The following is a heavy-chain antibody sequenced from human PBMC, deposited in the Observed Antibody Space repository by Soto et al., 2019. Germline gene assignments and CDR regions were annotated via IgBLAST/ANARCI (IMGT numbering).Heavy chain of an antibody. CDR2: ISYDGSNK. J-gene: IGHJ4*02. Sequence: QVQLVESGGGVVQPGRSLRLSCAASGFTFSSYGMHWVRQAPGKGLEWVAVISYDGSNKYYADSVKGRFTISRDNSKNTLYLQMNSLRAEDTAVYYCAKPGPPFDGGNSGYFDYWGQGTLVTVSS. D-gene: IGHD2-21*02. CDR1: GFTFSSYG. CDR3: AKPGPPFDGGNSGYFDY. V-gene: IGHV3-30*18.